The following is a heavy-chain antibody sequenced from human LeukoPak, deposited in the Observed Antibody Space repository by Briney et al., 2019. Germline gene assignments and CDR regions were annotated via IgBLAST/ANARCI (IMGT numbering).Heavy chain of an antibody. CDR2: INWDGGTT. V-gene: IGHV3-43D*03. J-gene: IGHJ5*02. D-gene: IGHD6-19*01. Sequence: GGSLRLSCAASGFTFDDYAMHWVRQAPGKGLEWVSLINWDGGTTYYADSVKGRFTISRDNAKNSLYLQMNSLRAEDTALYYCAKDRIAVAGTLGSWGQGTLVTVSS. CDR3: AKDRIAVAGTLGS. CDR1: GFTFDDYA.